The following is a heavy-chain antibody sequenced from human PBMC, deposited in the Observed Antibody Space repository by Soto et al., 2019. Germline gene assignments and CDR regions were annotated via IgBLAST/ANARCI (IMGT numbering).Heavy chain of an antibody. J-gene: IGHJ5*02. D-gene: IGHD6-13*01. CDR2: INPSGGST. V-gene: IGHV1-46*01. CDR3: ARDRYSSSWYRVAWFDP. Sequence: GASVKVSCKASGYTFTSYYMHWVRQAPGQGLEWMGIINPSGGSTSYAQKFQGRVTMTRDTSTSTVYMELSGLRSEDTAVYYCARDRYSSSWYRVAWFDPWGQGTLVTVSS. CDR1: GYTFTSYY.